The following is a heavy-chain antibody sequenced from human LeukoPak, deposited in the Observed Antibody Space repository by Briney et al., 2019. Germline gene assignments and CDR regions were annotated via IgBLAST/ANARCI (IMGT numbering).Heavy chain of an antibody. CDR2: ISYDGSNK. D-gene: IGHD6-19*01. CDR3: AKGLSSGWYFMDV. CDR1: GFTFSSYG. V-gene: IGHV3-30*18. Sequence: GGSLRLSCAASGFTFSSYGMHWVRQAPGKGLEWVAVISYDGSNKYYADSVKGRSTISRDNSKNTLYLQMNSLRAEDTAVYYCAKGLSSGWYFMDVWGKGTTVTVSS. J-gene: IGHJ6*03.